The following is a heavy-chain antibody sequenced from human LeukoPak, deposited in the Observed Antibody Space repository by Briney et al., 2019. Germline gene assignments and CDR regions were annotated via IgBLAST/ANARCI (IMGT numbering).Heavy chain of an antibody. CDR3: ARVGDCSVDSNCYHFADWFDP. J-gene: IGHJ5*02. CDR1: GGSISSGSYY. Sequence: SETLSFTCTVSGGSISSGSYYWSWIRQPAGKGLEWIGRIYTSGSTNYNPSLKSRVTISVDPSKNQFSLKLSSVTATDTAVYYCARVGDCSVDSNCYHFADWFDPWGQGTLVTVSS. V-gene: IGHV4-61*02. CDR2: IYTSGST. D-gene: IGHD2-15*01.